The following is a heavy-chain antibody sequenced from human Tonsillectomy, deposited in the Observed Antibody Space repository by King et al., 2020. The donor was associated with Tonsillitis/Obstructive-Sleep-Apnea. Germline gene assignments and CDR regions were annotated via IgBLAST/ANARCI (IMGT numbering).Heavy chain of an antibody. Sequence: VQLVESGGGLVQPGGSLRLSCVASGFTFSSYAMSWVRQAPGKGLEWVSAISGSGGSTYYADSVKGRLTISRDNSKNTLYLQMNSRRAEDTAVYYCAKSGYDFWSGYYAFDIWGQGTMVTVSS. V-gene: IGHV3-23*04. CDR1: GFTFSSYA. D-gene: IGHD3-3*01. CDR2: ISGSGGST. J-gene: IGHJ3*02. CDR3: AKSGYDFWSGYYAFDI.